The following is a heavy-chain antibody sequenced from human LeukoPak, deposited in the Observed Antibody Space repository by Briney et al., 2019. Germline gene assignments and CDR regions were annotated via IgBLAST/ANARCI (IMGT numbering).Heavy chain of an antibody. CDR3: ARGTEATCGWDLTY. Sequence: ASVKVSCKASGYTFTGFFVHWVRQAPGQGLEWMGWINPNSDGTSCGQKFQGRVTMTTDMSNSTAYMELRGLRSDDMATYYCARGTEATCGWDLTYWGQGTLVTVSS. CDR1: GYTFTGFF. J-gene: IGHJ4*02. V-gene: IGHV1-2*02. D-gene: IGHD6-19*01. CDR2: INPNSDGT.